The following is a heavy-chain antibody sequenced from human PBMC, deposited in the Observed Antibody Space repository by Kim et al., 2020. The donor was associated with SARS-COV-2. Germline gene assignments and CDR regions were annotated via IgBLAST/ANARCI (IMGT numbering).Heavy chain of an antibody. CDR2: MNPNSGNT. CDR1: GYTFTSYD. Sequence: ASVKVSCKASGYTFTSYDINWVRQATGQGLEWMGWMNPNSGNTGYAQKFQGRVTMTRNTSISTAYMELSSLRSEDTAVYYCARAPKMRYDILTGTYGDYYYMDVWGKGTTVTVSS. D-gene: IGHD3-9*01. V-gene: IGHV1-8*01. CDR3: ARAPKMRYDILTGTYGDYYYMDV. J-gene: IGHJ6*03.